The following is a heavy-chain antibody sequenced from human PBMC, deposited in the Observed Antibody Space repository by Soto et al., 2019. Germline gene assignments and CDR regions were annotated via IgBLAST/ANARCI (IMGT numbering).Heavy chain of an antibody. Sequence: TLSLTCTVAGCSSRIGGCYWIWLSQHSGKGLEWIGYIYYSGSTYYNPSLKSRVTISVDTSKNQFSLKLSSVTAADTAVYYCASSYYSPNWFDPWGQGTLVTVSS. CDR2: IYYSGST. CDR1: GCSSRIGGCY. V-gene: IGHV4-31*03. D-gene: IGHD4-4*01. J-gene: IGHJ5*02. CDR3: ASSYYSPNWFDP.